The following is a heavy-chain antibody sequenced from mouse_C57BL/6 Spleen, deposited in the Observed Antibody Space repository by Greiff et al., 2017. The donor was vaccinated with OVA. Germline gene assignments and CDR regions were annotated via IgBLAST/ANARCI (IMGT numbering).Heavy chain of an antibody. D-gene: IGHD1-1*01. CDR3: ARSYSFITTVVANYYAMDY. CDR1: GYSFTGYY. CDR2: IYPYNGVS. Sequence: VQLKQSGPELVKPGASVKISCKASGYSFTGYYMHWVKQSHGNILDWIGYIYPYNGVSSYNQKFKGKATLTVDKSSSTAYMELRSLTSEDSAVYYCARSYSFITTVVANYYAMDYWGQGTSVTVSS. V-gene: IGHV1-31*01. J-gene: IGHJ4*01.